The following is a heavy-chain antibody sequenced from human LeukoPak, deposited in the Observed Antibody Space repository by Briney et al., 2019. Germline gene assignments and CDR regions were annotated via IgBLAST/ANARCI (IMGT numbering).Heavy chain of an antibody. D-gene: IGHD1-26*01. CDR2: IYYSGNT. V-gene: IGHV4-39*01. CDR3: ARNVELSGSYSLFDY. Sequence: PSETLSLTCTVSGGSISGSSYYWGWIRQPPGKGLEWIGSIYYSGNTYYNPSLKSRVTISVDTSKNQFSLNLSSVTAADTAVYYCARNVELSGSYSLFDYWGQGTLVTVSS. CDR1: GGSISGSSYY. J-gene: IGHJ4*02.